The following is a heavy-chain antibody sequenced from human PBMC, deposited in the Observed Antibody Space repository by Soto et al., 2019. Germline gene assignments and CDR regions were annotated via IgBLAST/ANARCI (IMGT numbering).Heavy chain of an antibody. CDR2: IKQDGSEK. CDR1: GFTFSSYW. CDR3: ARGRGAATYYYFAY. J-gene: IGHJ4*02. Sequence: EVQLVESGGGLVQPGGSLRLSCAASGFTFSSYWMSWVRQAPGKGLEWVANIKQDGSEKYYVDSVKGRFTISRDNAKNSLYLQMNSLRAEDTAVYYCARGRGAATYYYFAYWGQGTLVTVSS. V-gene: IGHV3-7*03. D-gene: IGHD3-10*01.